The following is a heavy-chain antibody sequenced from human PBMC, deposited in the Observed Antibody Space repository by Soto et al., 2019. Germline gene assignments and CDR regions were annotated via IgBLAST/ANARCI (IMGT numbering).Heavy chain of an antibody. Sequence: PSETLSLTCAVYGGSFSGYYWSWIRQPPGKGLEWIGEINHSGSTNYNPSLKSRVTISVDTSKNQFSLKLSSVTAADTAVYYCARGKRLQFFSDWFAPWGRGTLVTVSS. CDR3: ARGKRLQFFSDWFAP. CDR1: GGSFSGYY. D-gene: IGHD6-25*01. V-gene: IGHV4-34*01. J-gene: IGHJ5*02. CDR2: INHSGST.